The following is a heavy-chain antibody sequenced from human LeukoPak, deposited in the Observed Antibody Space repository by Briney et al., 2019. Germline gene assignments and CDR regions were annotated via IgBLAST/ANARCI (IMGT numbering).Heavy chain of an antibody. CDR1: GASINIYTYY. V-gene: IGHV4-39*07. D-gene: IGHD1-26*01. CDR3: ARAGSGSYYTHLVY. CDR2: VSYSGSP. J-gene: IGHJ4*02. Sequence: SETLSLTCTVSGASINIYTYYWGWIRQPPGKGLEWIGSVSYSGSPYYNPSLTSRATISVDTSRNQVSLKLTSVTAADTAVYYCARAGSGSYYTHLVYWGQGTLVTVSS.